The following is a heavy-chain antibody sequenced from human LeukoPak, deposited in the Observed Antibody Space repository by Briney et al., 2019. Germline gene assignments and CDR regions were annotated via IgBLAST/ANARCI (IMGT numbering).Heavy chain of an antibody. CDR1: GGSISSGSYY. D-gene: IGHD3-22*01. CDR2: IYTSGST. CDR3: ARDTYYYDSSGYYYVDY. Sequence: PSETLSLTCTVSGGSISSGSYYWSWIRQPAGKGLEWIGRIYTSGSTNYNPSLKSRVTISVDTSKNQFSLKLSSVTAADTAVYYCARDTYYYDSSGYYYVDYWGQGTLVTVSS. V-gene: IGHV4-61*02. J-gene: IGHJ4*02.